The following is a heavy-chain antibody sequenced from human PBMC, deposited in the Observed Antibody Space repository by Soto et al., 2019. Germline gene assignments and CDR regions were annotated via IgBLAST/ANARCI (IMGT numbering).Heavy chain of an antibody. J-gene: IGHJ4*02. CDR1: GYTLTELP. Sequence: ASVKVSCKVSGYTLTELPIHWVRQVPGKGLEWMGGSDPEEGKTNYAQKFQGRVTMTTDTSTSTAYMELRSLRFDDTAVYYCARPRGYSYGFDYWGQGTLVTVSS. CDR2: SDPEEGKT. V-gene: IGHV1-24*01. CDR3: ARPRGYSYGFDY. D-gene: IGHD5-18*01.